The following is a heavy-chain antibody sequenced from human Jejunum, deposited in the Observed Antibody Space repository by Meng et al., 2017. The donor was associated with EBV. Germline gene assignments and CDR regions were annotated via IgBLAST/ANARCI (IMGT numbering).Heavy chain of an antibody. Sequence: QVQLQESGPGLVKPSETLSLTCIVSGDSLSSHYWSWIRQPPGKGLEWIGYIYYSGSTDYNPSLKSRVIISLDTSKNQFSLKLSSVTAADAAVYYCARVRGELIEGWGQGTPVTASS. V-gene: IGHV4-59*11. D-gene: IGHD3-10*01. CDR3: ARVRGELIEG. J-gene: IGHJ4*02. CDR2: IYYSGST. CDR1: GDSLSSHY.